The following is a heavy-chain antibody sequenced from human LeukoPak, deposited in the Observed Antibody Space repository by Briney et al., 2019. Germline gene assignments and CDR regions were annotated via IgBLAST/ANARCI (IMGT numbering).Heavy chain of an antibody. D-gene: IGHD3-9*01. CDR2: INPNSGGT. J-gene: IGHJ4*02. Sequence: ASVKVSCKASGYTFTGYYMHWVRQAPGQGLEWMGWINPNSGGTNYAQKFQGRATMTRDTSISTAYMELSGLRSDDTAVYYCARDPSGYYMGTDYWGQGTLVTVSS. V-gene: IGHV1-2*02. CDR3: ARDPSGYYMGTDY. CDR1: GYTFTGYY.